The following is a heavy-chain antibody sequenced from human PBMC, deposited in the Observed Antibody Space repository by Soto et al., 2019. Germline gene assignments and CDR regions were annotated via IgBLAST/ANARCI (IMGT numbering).Heavy chain of an antibody. CDR2: IIPILGIA. CDR1: GGTFSSYT. V-gene: IGHV1-69*02. J-gene: IGHJ6*03. Sequence: QVQLVQSGAEVKKPGSSVKVSCKASGGTFSSYTISWVRQAPGQGLEWMGRIIPILGIANYAQKCQGRFTITADKSTSTAYMERSSLRSEDTAVYYCARAPGHYGSGSYSYMDVWGKGTTVTVSS. CDR3: ARAPGHYGSGSYSYMDV. D-gene: IGHD3-10*01.